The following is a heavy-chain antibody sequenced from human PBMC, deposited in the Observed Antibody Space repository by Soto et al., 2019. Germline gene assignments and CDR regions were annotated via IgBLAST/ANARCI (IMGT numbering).Heavy chain of an antibody. Sequence: SETLSLTCTVSGGSISSGDCYWSWIRQPPGKGLEWIGYIYYSGSTYYNPSLKSRVTISVDTSKNQFSLKLSSVTAADTAVYYCARDGEYQLLNYYGMDVWGQGTTVTVSS. J-gene: IGHJ6*02. CDR3: ARDGEYQLLNYYGMDV. D-gene: IGHD2-2*01. CDR2: IYYSGST. CDR1: GGSISSGDCY. V-gene: IGHV4-30-4*01.